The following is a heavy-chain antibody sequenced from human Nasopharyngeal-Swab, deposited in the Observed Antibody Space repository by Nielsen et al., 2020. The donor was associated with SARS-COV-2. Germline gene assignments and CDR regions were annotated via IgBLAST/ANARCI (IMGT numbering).Heavy chain of an antibody. Sequence: SETLSLTCAVYGGSFSGYYWSWTRQPPGKGLEWIGEINHSGSTNYSPSLKSRITISVGTSKNQFSLKLSSVTAADTAVYYCARLLYDFWSGYPIRPFDYWGQGTLVTVSS. J-gene: IGHJ4*02. CDR3: ARLLYDFWSGYPIRPFDY. V-gene: IGHV4-34*01. CDR2: INHSGST. CDR1: GGSFSGYY. D-gene: IGHD3-3*01.